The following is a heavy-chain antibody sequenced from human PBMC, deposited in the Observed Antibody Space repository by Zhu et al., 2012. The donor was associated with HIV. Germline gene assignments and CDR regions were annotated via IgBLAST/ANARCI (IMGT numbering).Heavy chain of an antibody. CDR1: GGSISSSSYY. V-gene: IGHV4-39*01. Sequence: QVQLQESGPGLVKPSETLSLTCTVSGGSISSSSYYWGWIRQPPGKGLEWIGSIYYSGSTYYNPSLKSRVTISVDTSKNQFSLKLSSVTAADTAVYYCARKSTLEGHFDYWGQGTLVTVSS. J-gene: IGHJ4*02. CDR3: ARKSTLEGHFDY. D-gene: IGHD5/OR15-5a*01. CDR2: IYYSGST.